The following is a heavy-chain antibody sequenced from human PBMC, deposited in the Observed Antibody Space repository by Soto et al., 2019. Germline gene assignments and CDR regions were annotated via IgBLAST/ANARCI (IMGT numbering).Heavy chain of an antibody. CDR1: GYTFTDYY. CDR2: INPKSGVT. D-gene: IGHD6-19*01. V-gene: IGHV1-2*04. CDR3: ARGGSGWSPFDV. J-gene: IGHJ4*02. Sequence: QVQLVQSGAELKKPGASVKVSCKASGYTFTDYYVHWLRQAPGQGLEWMGWINPKSGVTHYPQKFQGWVTFTRETSVSTAYMKLNRLKSDDTAVFFCARGGSGWSPFDVWGQGTLVTVSA.